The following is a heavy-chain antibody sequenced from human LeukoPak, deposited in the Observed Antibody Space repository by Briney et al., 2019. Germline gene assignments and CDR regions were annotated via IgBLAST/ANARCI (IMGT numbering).Heavy chain of an antibody. D-gene: IGHD5-24*01. CDR3: ARGVDGPQFTDWFDP. CDR2: IYHSGST. CDR1: GGSISSGGYS. Sequence: TSETLSLTCAVSGGSISSGGYSWSWIRQPPGKGLEWIGYIYHSGSTYYNPSLKSRVTISVDRSKNRFSLKLSSVTAADTAVYYCARGVDGPQFTDWFDPWGQGTLVTVSS. V-gene: IGHV4-30-2*01. J-gene: IGHJ5*02.